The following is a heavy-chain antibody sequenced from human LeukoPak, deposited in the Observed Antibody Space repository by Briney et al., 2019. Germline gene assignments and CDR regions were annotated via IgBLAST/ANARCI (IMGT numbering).Heavy chain of an antibody. CDR1: GGSISSYY. J-gene: IGHJ4*02. CDR3: ARAVTMIVVDY. V-gene: IGHV4-59*01. Sequence: SETLSLTCTVSGGSISSYYWSWIRQPPGKGLEWIGYIYYSGSTNYNPSLKSRVTISVDTSKNQFSLKLSSVTAADTAVYYCARAVTMIVVDYWGQGTLVTVSS. D-gene: IGHD3-22*01. CDR2: IYYSGST.